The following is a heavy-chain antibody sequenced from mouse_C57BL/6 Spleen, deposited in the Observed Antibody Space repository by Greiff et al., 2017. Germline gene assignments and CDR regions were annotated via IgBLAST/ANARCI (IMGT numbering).Heavy chain of an antibody. V-gene: IGHV3-6*01. D-gene: IGHD2-1*01. J-gene: IGHJ1*03. Sequence: EVQLVGSGPGLVKPSQSLSLTCSVTGYSITSGYYWNWIRQFPGNKLEWMGYISYDGSNNYNPSLKNRISITRDTSKNQFFLKLNSVTTEDTATYYCARVDLPRVFDVWGTGTTVTVSS. CDR2: ISYDGSN. CDR1: GYSITSGYY. CDR3: ARVDLPRVFDV.